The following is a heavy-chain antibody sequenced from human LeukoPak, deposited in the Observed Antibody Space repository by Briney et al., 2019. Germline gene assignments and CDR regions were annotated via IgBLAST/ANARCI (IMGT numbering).Heavy chain of an antibody. V-gene: IGHV3-7*01. CDR3: ARGDRGFDY. Sequence: GGSLRLSCAASGFTFSVSWMTWVRQAPGKGLEWVTNINQDGGEKYYVDSVKGRFTISRDNARNALYLQMNSLRTEDTAVYYCARGDRGFDYWGQGTLVTVSS. CDR2: INQDGGEK. J-gene: IGHJ4*02. CDR1: GFTFSVSW.